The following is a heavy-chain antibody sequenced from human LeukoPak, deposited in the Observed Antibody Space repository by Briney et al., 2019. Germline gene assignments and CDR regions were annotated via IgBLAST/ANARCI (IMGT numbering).Heavy chain of an antibody. CDR1: GFIFSSYA. Sequence: GGSLRLSCAASGFIFSSYAMGWVRQAPGKGLEWVSTISESGSSTYYADSVKGRFTISRDNSKNTLYLQMNSLRAEDTAVYYCAITGGFYSSGWLFSDAFDIWGQGTMVTVSS. CDR2: ISESGSST. CDR3: AITGGFYSSGWLFSDAFDI. D-gene: IGHD6-19*01. J-gene: IGHJ3*02. V-gene: IGHV3-23*01.